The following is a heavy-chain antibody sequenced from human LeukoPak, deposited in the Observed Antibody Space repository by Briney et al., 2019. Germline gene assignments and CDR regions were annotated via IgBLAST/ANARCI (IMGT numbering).Heavy chain of an antibody. CDR2: ISSSGSTI. CDR1: VFTFRSYE. CDR3: ATFGYGGKVDY. D-gene: IGHD4-23*01. V-gene: IGHV3-48*03. J-gene: IGHJ4*01. Sequence: PGGALRLSCVASVFTFRSYEMNGVRQALGKGVEWVSYISSSGSTIYYADSVKGRFTISRDNAKNSLFLQMNSLRDEDTALYYCATFGYGGKVDYWGQGSLVTV.